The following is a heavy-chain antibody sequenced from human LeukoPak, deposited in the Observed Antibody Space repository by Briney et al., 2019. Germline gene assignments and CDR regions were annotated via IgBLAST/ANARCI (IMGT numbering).Heavy chain of an antibody. Sequence: PSETLSLTCAVYGGSFSGYYWSWIRQPPGKGLEWIGEINHSGSTNYNPSLKSRVTISVDTSKNQFSLKLSSVTAADTAVYYCARGSIYYGLGWGDYWGQGTLVTVSS. D-gene: IGHD3-10*01. CDR1: GGSFSGYY. V-gene: IGHV4-34*01. J-gene: IGHJ4*02. CDR3: ARGSIYYGLGWGDY. CDR2: INHSGST.